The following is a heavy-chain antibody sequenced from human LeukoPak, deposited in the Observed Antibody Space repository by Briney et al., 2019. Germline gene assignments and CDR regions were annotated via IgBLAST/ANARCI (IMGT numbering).Heavy chain of an antibody. CDR3: ARGWDDYGGNSVWFDP. J-gene: IGHJ5*02. D-gene: IGHD4-23*01. CDR2: IYYSGST. Sequence: SETLSLTCTVSGGSISSYYWSWLRQPPGKGLEGIGYIYYSGSTNYNPSLKSRVTISVDTSKNQFSLKLSSVTAADTAVYYCARGWDDYGGNSVWFDPWGQGTLVTVSS. V-gene: IGHV4-59*01. CDR1: GGSISSYY.